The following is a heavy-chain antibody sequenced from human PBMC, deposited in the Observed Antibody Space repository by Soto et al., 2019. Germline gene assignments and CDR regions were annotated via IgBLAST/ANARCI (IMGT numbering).Heavy chain of an antibody. CDR3: ARLPPPAYCSSTSCYAGYYYYGMDV. V-gene: IGHV5-10-1*01. CDR2: IDPSDSYT. D-gene: IGHD2-2*01. J-gene: IGHJ6*02. CDR1: GYSVTSYW. Sequence: GESLKISCKGSGYSVTSYWISWVRQMPVKGLEWMGRIDPSDSYTNYSPSFQGHVTISADKSISTAYLQWSSLKASDTAMYYCARLPPPAYCSSTSCYAGYYYYGMDVWGQGTTVTVSS.